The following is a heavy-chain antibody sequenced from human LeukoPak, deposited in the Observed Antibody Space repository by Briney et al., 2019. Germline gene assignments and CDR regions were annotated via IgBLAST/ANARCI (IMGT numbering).Heavy chain of an antibody. D-gene: IGHD2-2*01. Sequence: ASVKVSYKASGGTFSIYAISWVRQAPGQGLEWMGGIIPIFGTANYAQKFQGRVTITADESTSTAYMELSSLRSEDTAVYYCARSVGYCSSTTCWYYFDYWGQGTLVTVSS. V-gene: IGHV1-69*13. CDR3: ARSVGYCSSTTCWYYFDY. CDR1: GGTFSIYA. CDR2: IIPIFGTA. J-gene: IGHJ4*02.